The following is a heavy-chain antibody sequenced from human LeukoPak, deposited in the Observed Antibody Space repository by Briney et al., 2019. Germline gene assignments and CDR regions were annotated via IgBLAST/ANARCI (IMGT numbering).Heavy chain of an antibody. D-gene: IGHD1-1*01. J-gene: IGHJ4*02. V-gene: IGHV3-13*01. CDR2: IGTAGDT. Sequence: GESLRFSCAASGFTFSSYDMHWVRQATGKGLEWVSAIGTAGDTYYPGSVKGRFTISRENAKNSLYLQMNSLRAGDTAVYYCARARRNGDYYDYWGQGTLVTVSS. CDR3: ARARRNGDYYDY. CDR1: GFTFSSYD.